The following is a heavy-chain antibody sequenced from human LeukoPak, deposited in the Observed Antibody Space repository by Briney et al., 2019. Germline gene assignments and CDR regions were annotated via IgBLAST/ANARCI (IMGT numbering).Heavy chain of an antibody. CDR2: ISGSGGST. J-gene: IGHJ4*02. V-gene: IGHV3-23*01. CDR1: GFTLSSYA. Sequence: GGSLRLSCAASGFTLSSYAMSWVRQAPGKGLEWVSAISGSGGSTYYADSVKGRFTISRDNSKNTLYLQMNSLRAEDTAVYYCAISRYSGSYPFDYWGQGTLVTVSS. D-gene: IGHD1-26*01. CDR3: AISRYSGSYPFDY.